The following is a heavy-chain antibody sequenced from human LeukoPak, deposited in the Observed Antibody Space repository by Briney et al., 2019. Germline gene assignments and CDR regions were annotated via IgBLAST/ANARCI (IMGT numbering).Heavy chain of an antibody. CDR3: ARDTYNYGSSAYYFDY. D-gene: IGHD5-18*01. Sequence: SETLSLTCTVSGVSISSYSWSWIRQPAGKGLDWIGRIYTSGSTNYNPSLKSRVTMSVDTSKNQFSLKLSSVTAADTAVYYCARDTYNYGSSAYYFDYWGQGTLVTVSS. CDR1: GVSISSYS. J-gene: IGHJ4*02. CDR2: IYTSGST. V-gene: IGHV4-4*07.